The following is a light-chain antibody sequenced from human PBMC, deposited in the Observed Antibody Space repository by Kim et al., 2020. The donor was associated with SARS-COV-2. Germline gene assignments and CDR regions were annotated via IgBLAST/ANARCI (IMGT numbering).Light chain of an antibody. CDR2: EVS. CDR1: SSVVGSYNR. Sequence: GQSVTISCTGTSSVVGSYNRVSWYQQPPGTAPKLMIYEVSNRPSGVPDRFSGSKSGNTASLTISGLQAEDEADYYCSSYTSSSTYVFGTGTKVTVL. V-gene: IGLV2-18*02. CDR3: SSYTSSSTYV. J-gene: IGLJ1*01.